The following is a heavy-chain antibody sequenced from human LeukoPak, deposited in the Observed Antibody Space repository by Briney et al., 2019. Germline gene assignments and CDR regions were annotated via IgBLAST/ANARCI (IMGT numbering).Heavy chain of an antibody. CDR2: MYFSGST. D-gene: IGHD6-19*01. V-gene: IGHV4-39*01. CDR1: GGSVSSSFYY. J-gene: IGHJ4*02. Sequence: SETLSLTCTVSGGSVSSSFYYWGWIRQPPGKGLEWIGSMYFSGSTHYNPSLKSRVTISVDTSKNQFSLKLTSVTAADTAVYYCAKAGLFIAVAAADYWGQGTLVTVSS. CDR3: AKAGLFIAVAAADY.